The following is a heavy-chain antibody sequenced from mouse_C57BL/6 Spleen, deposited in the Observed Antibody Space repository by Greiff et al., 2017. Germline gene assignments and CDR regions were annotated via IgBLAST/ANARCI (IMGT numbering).Heavy chain of an antibody. CDR3: ARTTVVAPGAMDY. V-gene: IGHV5-17*01. CDR1: GFTFSDYG. CDR2: ISSGSSTI. J-gene: IGHJ4*01. Sequence: EVQLVESGGGLVKPGGSLKLSCAASGFTFSDYGMHWVRQAPEKGLEWVAYISSGSSTIYYADTVKGRFTISRDNAKNTLFLQMTSLRSEYTAMYYCARTTVVAPGAMDYWGQGTSVTVSS. D-gene: IGHD1-1*01.